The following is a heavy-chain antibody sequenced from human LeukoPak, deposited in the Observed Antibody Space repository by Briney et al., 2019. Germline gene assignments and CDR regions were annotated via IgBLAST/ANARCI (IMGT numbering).Heavy chain of an antibody. D-gene: IGHD1-1*01. Sequence: GGSLRLSCAASGFTVSSNYMSWVGQAPGKGLVWVSRIHTDGISTTYADSVKGRFTISRDNAKNTLYLQMNSLRAEDTAVYYCASGELDSLYYFDYWGQGTLVTVSS. V-gene: IGHV3-74*01. CDR1: GFTVSSNY. CDR3: ASGELDSLYYFDY. CDR2: IHTDGIST. J-gene: IGHJ4*02.